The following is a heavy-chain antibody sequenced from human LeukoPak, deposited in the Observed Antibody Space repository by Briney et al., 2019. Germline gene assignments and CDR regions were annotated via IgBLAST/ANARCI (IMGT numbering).Heavy chain of an antibody. Sequence: GGSLRLSCAASGFTFSSYAMHWVRQAPGKGLEWVALISYDGSNKYYADSVKGRFTISRDNSKNTLYLQMNSLRAEDTAVYYCARQYQNWFDPWGQGTLVTVSS. CDR2: ISYDGSNK. D-gene: IGHD4-11*01. CDR1: GFTFSSYA. V-gene: IGHV3-30*04. J-gene: IGHJ5*02. CDR3: ARQYQNWFDP.